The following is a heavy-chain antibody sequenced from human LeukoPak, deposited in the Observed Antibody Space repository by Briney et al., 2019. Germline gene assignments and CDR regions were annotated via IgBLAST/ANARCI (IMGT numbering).Heavy chain of an antibody. D-gene: IGHD3-3*01. CDR3: ARDMITIFGVVIYSGDAFDI. CDR1: GFTFSSYW. Sequence: GGSLRLSCAASGFTFSSYWMSWVRQAPGKGLEWVANIKQDGSEKYYVDSVKGRFTISRDNAKNSLYLQMNSLRAEDTAEYYCARDMITIFGVVIYSGDAFDIWGQGTMVTVSS. J-gene: IGHJ3*02. V-gene: IGHV3-7*01. CDR2: IKQDGSEK.